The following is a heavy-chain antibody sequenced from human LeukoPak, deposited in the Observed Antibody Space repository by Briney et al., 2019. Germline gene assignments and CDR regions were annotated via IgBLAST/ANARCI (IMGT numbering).Heavy chain of an antibody. CDR3: ARGNWGNWFDP. Sequence: PSETLSLTCTVSGGSISSGSYYWSWIRQPAGKGLEWIGRIYTSGSTNYNPSLKSRVTISVDTSKNQFSLKLSSVTAADTAVYYCARGNWGNWFDPWGQGPLVTVSS. J-gene: IGHJ5*02. CDR1: GGSISSGSYY. D-gene: IGHD7-27*01. V-gene: IGHV4-61*02. CDR2: IYTSGST.